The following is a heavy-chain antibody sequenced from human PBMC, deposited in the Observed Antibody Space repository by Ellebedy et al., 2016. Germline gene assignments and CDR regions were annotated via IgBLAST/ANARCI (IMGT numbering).Heavy chain of an antibody. CDR3: ATKIAVDGGIEH. V-gene: IGHV4-39*01. J-gene: IGHJ5*02. Sequence: GSLRLSCTVSGGSISTRTYFWGWIRQPPGKGLEWIGSISYSGSTDYAPSLKSRVNISVDPSRNQFSLRLSSVTAADTSVYFCATKIAVDGGIEHWGQGTLVTVAS. D-gene: IGHD6-19*01. CDR2: ISYSGST. CDR1: GGSISTRTYF.